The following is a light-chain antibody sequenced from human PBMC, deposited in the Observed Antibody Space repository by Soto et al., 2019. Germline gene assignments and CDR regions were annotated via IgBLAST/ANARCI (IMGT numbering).Light chain of an antibody. J-gene: IGKJ3*01. CDR3: QQLNSYPFT. Sequence: DIQMTQSPSTLSGSVGDRVTTTCRASQGISNYLAWYQQKPGKAPKLLIYDASTLQSGVPSRFSGSGSGTEFTLTISSXQPEDLATYYCQQLNSYPFTFGPGTKVDIK. CDR2: DAS. CDR1: QGISNY. V-gene: IGKV1-9*01.